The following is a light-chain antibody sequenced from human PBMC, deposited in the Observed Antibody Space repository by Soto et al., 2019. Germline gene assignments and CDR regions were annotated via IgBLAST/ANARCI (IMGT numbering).Light chain of an antibody. Sequence: QSVLTQPPSMSGTPGQRVSISCSGSSSNIESHSVDWYQHFPGTAPKLVINSNDQRPSGVPDRFSGSKSGTLASLAISGLQSEDEADYYCATWDDGVNGVLFGGGTKLTVL. CDR3: ATWDDGVNGVL. J-gene: IGLJ2*01. CDR1: SSNIESHS. V-gene: IGLV1-44*01. CDR2: SND.